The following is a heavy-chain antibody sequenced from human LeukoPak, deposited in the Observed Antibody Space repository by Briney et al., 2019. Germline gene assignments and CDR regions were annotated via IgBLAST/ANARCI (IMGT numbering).Heavy chain of an antibody. CDR1: GGSISSYY. D-gene: IGHD3-3*01. Sequence: PSETLSLTCTVSGGSISSYYWSWIRQPPGKGLEWIGYIYYSGSTNYNPSPKSRVTISVDTSKNQFSLKLSSVTAADTAVYYCARTMKDFWSGYSDYWGQGTLVTVSS. V-gene: IGHV4-59*01. CDR2: IYYSGST. J-gene: IGHJ4*02. CDR3: ARTMKDFWSGYSDY.